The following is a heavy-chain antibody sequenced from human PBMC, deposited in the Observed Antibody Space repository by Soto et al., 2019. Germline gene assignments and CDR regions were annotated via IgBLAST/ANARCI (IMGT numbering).Heavy chain of an antibody. CDR1: GGSITSHY. J-gene: IGHJ6*02. CDR3: ARQGFGQLHGLVDV. D-gene: IGHD3-10*01. Sequence: SETLSLTCSVSGGSITSHYCSWFRQPPGKGLEWIGYIHHSGSTSYNPSLKSRVTMSVDTSMNQFSLKVNSVTAADTALYYCARQGFGQLHGLVDVWGPGTTVTVSS. CDR2: IHHSGST. V-gene: IGHV4-59*08.